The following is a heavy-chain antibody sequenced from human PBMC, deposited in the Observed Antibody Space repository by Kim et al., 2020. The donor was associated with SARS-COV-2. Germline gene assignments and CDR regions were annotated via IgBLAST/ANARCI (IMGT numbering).Heavy chain of an antibody. J-gene: IGHJ3*02. D-gene: IGHD2-8*02. V-gene: IGHV4-31*03. Sequence: SETLSLTCTVSRGSISNDNYFWSWVRQQPGKGLEWIGYISHRGSVYYNPSVQDRVTISIDTSGDQFSLEVNAVTAADTAVYFCAREIMQPGVTGGFDIWGQWTMVTISS. CDR1: RGSISNDNYF. CDR3: AREIMQPGVTGGFDI. CDR2: ISHRGSV.